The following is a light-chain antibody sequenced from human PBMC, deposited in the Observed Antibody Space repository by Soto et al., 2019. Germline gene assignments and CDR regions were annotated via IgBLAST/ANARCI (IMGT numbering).Light chain of an antibody. CDR1: QSVSTY. CDR3: QQRSNWPPT. J-gene: IGKJ4*01. CDR2: DTS. V-gene: IGKV3-11*01. Sequence: DIVLTQSPATLSLSPGERATLSCRASQSVSTYLAWYQQKPGQAPRLLIHDTSNRATGIPARFSGSGSGTDFTLTISSREPEDFAVYYCQQRSNWPPTFGGGTKVEIK.